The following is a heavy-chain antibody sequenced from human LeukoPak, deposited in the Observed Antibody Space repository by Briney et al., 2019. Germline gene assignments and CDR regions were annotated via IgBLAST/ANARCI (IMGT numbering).Heavy chain of an antibody. V-gene: IGHV3-74*01. J-gene: IGHJ5*02. CDR1: GFTFSSYW. CDR2: INSDGSST. D-gene: IGHD6-13*01. CDR3: ARAKVAAAGTRVRFDP. Sequence: GGSLRLSCAASGFTFSSYWMHWVRQAPGKGLVWVSRINSDGSSTSYADSVKGRFTISRDNAKNTLYLQMNSLRAEDTAVYYCARAKVAAAGTRVRFDPWGQGTLVTVSS.